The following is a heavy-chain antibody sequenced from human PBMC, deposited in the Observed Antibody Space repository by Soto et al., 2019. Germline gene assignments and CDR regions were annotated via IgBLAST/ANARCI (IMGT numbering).Heavy chain of an antibody. CDR1: GFTFDDYA. CDR2: ISWNSGSI. Sequence: GGSLRLSCAASGFTFDDYAMHWVRQAPGKGLEWVSGISWNSGSIGYADSVKGRFTISRDNAKNSLYLQMNSLRAEDTALYYCAKDMFGDCGGGYDCYFDYWGQGTLVTVSS. D-gene: IGHD5-12*01. V-gene: IGHV3-9*01. CDR3: AKDMFGDCGGGYDCYFDY. J-gene: IGHJ4*02.